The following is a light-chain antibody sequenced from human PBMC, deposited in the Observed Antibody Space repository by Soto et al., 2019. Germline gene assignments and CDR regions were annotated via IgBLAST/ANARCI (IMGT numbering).Light chain of an antibody. J-gene: IGLJ1*01. Sequence: QSVLTQPPSVSGAPGQRVTIPCTGSSSHIGAGYDVHWYQQLPGTAPKLLIYDNRYRLSVVPDRFSGSKSGTSASLAITGLQAEDEADYYCQSYDSSLSAYVFGDGTKVTVL. CDR1: SSHIGAGYD. CDR3: QSYDSSLSAYV. CDR2: DNR. V-gene: IGLV1-40*01.